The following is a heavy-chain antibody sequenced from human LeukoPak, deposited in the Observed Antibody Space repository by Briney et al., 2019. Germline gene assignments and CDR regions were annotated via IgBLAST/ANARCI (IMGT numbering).Heavy chain of an antibody. D-gene: IGHD6-19*01. CDR2: INHSGST. CDR3: ARQAGAVAAEEGVDAFDI. CDR1: GGSFSGYY. V-gene: IGHV4-34*01. J-gene: IGHJ3*02. Sequence: SETLSLTCAVYGGSFSGYYWSWIRQPPGKGLEWIGEINHSGSTNYNPSLKSRVTISVDTSKNQFSLKLSSVTAADTAVYYCARQAGAVAAEEGVDAFDIWGQGTMVTVSS.